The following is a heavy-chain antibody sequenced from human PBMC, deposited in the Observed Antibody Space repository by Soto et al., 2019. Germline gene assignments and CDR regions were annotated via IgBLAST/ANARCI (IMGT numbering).Heavy chain of an antibody. CDR2: LTGGGDNP. Sequence: PGGSLRLSCEASGFAFSNYAMSWVRQSPGKGLEWISSLTGGGDNPHYAESVKGRFTISRDNSKSTLFLQINSLSDGGTAVYYCVRGGSGWYPFDYWGQGTLVTVSS. D-gene: IGHD6-19*01. CDR1: GFAFSNYA. V-gene: IGHV3-23*01. CDR3: VRGGSGWYPFDY. J-gene: IGHJ4*02.